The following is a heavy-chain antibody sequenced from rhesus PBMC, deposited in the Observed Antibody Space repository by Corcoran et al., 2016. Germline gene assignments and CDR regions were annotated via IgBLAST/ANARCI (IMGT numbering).Heavy chain of an antibody. Sequence: QVQLQESGPGLVKPSETLSLTCAVSGYSISGYYWSWIRQAPGKGLEWIGYITYGGSTSYNPSLKSRVTMSRDTSKNQFSLKLSSATAADTAVYYCARVGLWTGSYYFDYWGQGVLVTVSS. J-gene: IGHJ4*01. V-gene: IGHV4-122*02. CDR3: ARVGLWTGSYYFDY. CDR2: ITYGGST. CDR1: GYSISGYY. D-gene: IGHD3-3*01.